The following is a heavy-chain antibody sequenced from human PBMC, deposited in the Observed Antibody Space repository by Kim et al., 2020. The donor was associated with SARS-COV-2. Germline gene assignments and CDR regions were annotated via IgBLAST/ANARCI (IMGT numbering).Heavy chain of an antibody. J-gene: IGHJ4*02. CDR1: GGSISSSSYY. CDR3: ASPFGELSGFIGY. CDR2: IYYSGST. Sequence: SETLSLTCTVSGGSISSSSYYWGWIRQPPGKGLEWIRSIYYSGSTYYNPSLKSRVTISVDTSKNQFSLKLSSVTAADTAVYYCASPFGELSGFIGYWGQGTLVTVSS. D-gene: IGHD3-10*01. V-gene: IGHV4-39*01.